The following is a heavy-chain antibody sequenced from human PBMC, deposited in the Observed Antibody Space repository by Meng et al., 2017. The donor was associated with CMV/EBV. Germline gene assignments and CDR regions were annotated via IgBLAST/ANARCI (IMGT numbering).Heavy chain of an antibody. CDR1: GFTVSSNY. V-gene: IGHV3-48*04. Sequence: GESLKISCAASGFTVSSNYMSWVRQAPGKGLEGISYISSSSSTIYYADSVKGRFTISRDNARNSLYLQMDSLTAEDTAVYYCARDFVLGQWLAPLDRWGQGTLVTVSS. D-gene: IGHD6-19*01. CDR3: ARDFVLGQWLAPLDR. CDR2: ISSSSSTI. J-gene: IGHJ4*02.